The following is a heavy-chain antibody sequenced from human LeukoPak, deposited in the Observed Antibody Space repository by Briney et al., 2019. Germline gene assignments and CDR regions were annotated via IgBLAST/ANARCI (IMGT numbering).Heavy chain of an antibody. V-gene: IGHV3-23*01. D-gene: IGHD6-19*01. CDR3: AKFSRDIEVAGRDFDY. J-gene: IGHJ4*02. Sequence: GGSLRLSCAASGFTFSDYYMSWVRQSPGKGLEWVSAISGSGGSTYYADSVKGRFTISRDKSKNTLYLQMNSLRAEDTAVYYCAKFSRDIEVAGRDFDYWGQGTLVTVSS. CDR1: GFTFSDYY. CDR2: ISGSGGST.